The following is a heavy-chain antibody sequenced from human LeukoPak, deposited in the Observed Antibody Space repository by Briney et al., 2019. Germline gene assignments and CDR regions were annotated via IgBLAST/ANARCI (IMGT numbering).Heavy chain of an antibody. Sequence: SETLSLTCTVSGGSISSGSYYWSWIRQPAGKGLEWIGRMYTSGSTKYNPSLKRRVTISVDTSKNQFSLKLSSVTAADTAVYYRARVHYDSSGYYESVHFDYWGQGTLVTVSS. V-gene: IGHV4-61*02. CDR2: MYTSGST. D-gene: IGHD3-22*01. J-gene: IGHJ4*02. CDR1: GGSISSGSYY. CDR3: ARVHYDSSGYYESVHFDY.